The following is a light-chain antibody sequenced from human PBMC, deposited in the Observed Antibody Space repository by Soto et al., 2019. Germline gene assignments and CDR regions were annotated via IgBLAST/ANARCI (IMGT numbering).Light chain of an antibody. Sequence: EIVLTQSPGTLSLSPGESASLSCRASERVGSNHLAWYQQRPGRAPRLLIYDATSRPTGVPDRFTGSGSGTDFTLTITSLEPEVFAVYYCQYYGRTGTFGQGTKVEIK. V-gene: IGKV3-20*01. J-gene: IGKJ1*01. CDR2: DAT. CDR3: QYYGRTGT. CDR1: ERVGSNH.